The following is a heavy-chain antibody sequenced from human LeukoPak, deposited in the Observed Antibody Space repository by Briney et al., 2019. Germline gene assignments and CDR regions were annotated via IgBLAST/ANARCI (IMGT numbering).Heavy chain of an antibody. CDR2: INPNTGGT. V-gene: IGHV1-2*02. J-gene: IGHJ6*02. Sequence: ASVKVSCKASGYTFTGYYMHWVRQAPGQGLEWMGYINPNTGGTNYAQKFQGRVTMTRDTSISTAYMELRSLRSDDTAVYYCAVDIVVPYGMDVWGQGTTVTVSS. CDR1: GYTFTGYY. D-gene: IGHD2-2*01. CDR3: AVDIVVPYGMDV.